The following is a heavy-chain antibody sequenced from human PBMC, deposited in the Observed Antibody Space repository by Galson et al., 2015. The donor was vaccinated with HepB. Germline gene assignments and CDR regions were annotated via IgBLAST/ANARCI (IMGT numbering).Heavy chain of an antibody. V-gene: IGHV1-46*03. Sequence: SVKVSCKASGYTFTSYYMHWVRQAPGQGLEWMGIINPSGGSTSYAQKFQGRVTMTRDTSTSTVYMELSSPRSEDTAVYYCARDEVGATYFDYWGQGTLVTVSS. CDR2: INPSGGST. D-gene: IGHD1-26*01. J-gene: IGHJ4*02. CDR1: GYTFTSYY. CDR3: ARDEVGATYFDY.